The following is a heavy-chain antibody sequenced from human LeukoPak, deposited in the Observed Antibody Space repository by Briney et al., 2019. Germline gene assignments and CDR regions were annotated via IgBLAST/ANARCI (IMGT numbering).Heavy chain of an antibody. CDR2: IEQDGSEK. CDR3: ARVYWSGYSSRYYYGMDV. D-gene: IGHD3-3*01. Sequence: SGGSLRLSCAPSGFPFRSCWISGVGQAPGRGGEGVANIEQDGSEKYYVDSVKGRFTISRDNAKKTLYLQMNSLRGDDTAVYYCARVYWSGYSSRYYYGMDVWGQGTTVTVSS. J-gene: IGHJ6*02. V-gene: IGHV3-7*01. CDR1: GFPFRSCW.